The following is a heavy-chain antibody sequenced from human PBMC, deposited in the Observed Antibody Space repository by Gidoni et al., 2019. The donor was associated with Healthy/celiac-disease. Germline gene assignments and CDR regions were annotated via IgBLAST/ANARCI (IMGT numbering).Heavy chain of an antibody. V-gene: IGHV3-23*01. CDR1: GFTFSSYA. D-gene: IGHD3-3*01. J-gene: IGHJ4*02. CDR2: ISGSGGST. Sequence: EVQLLESGGGLVQPGGSLRLSCAAPGFTFSSYAMSWVRQAPGKGLEWVSAISGSGGSTYYADSVKGRFTISRDNSKNTLYLQMNSLRAEDTAVYYCAKAPGQYFWSGYYREYYFDYWGQGTLVTVSS. CDR3: AKAPGQYFWSGYYREYYFDY.